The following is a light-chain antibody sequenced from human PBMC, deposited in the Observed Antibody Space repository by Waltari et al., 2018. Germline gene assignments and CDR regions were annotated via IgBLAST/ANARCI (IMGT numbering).Light chain of an antibody. J-gene: IGKJ4*01. V-gene: IGKV3-20*01. CDR3: QQFHTSPRT. CDR1: QSVSNNF. CDR2: SAS. Sequence: CRARQSVSNNFVAWYQQRPGQTPRLLIYSASSRATGIPGRFSGSGSGTDFTLTITRLEPEDAAVYYCQQFHTSPRTFGGGTKVEVK.